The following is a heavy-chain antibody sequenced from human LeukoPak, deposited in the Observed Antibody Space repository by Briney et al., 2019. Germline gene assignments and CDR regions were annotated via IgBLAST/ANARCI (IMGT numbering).Heavy chain of an antibody. CDR1: GFTFSSYA. J-gene: IGHJ1*01. D-gene: IGHD4-17*01. CDR3: ARDPNGNYVGAFDFQR. CDR2: ISGAGT. Sequence: GGSLRLSCAASGFTFSSYAMTWVRQAPGRGLEWVSSISGAGTYYADSVKGRFAISRDNYKNMLYLQMSRLRAEDTAVYYCARDPNGNYVGAFDFQRWGQGTLVTVSS. V-gene: IGHV3-23*01.